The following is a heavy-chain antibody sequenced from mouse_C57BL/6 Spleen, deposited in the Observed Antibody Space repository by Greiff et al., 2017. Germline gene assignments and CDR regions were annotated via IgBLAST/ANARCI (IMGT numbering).Heavy chain of an antibody. CDR3: ARGDYDGKGAMDY. Sequence: VQLQQSGPELVKPGASVKLSCKASGYTFTSYDINWVKQRPGQGLEWIGWIYPRDGSTKYNEKFKGKATLTVDTSSSTAYMELHSLTSEDSAVYFCARGDYDGKGAMDYWGQGTSVTVSS. J-gene: IGHJ4*01. CDR1: GYTFTSYD. V-gene: IGHV1-85*01. CDR2: IYPRDGST. D-gene: IGHD2-4*01.